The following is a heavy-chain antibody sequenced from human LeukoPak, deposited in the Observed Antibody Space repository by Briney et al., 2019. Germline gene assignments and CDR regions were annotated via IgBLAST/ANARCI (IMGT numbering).Heavy chain of an antibody. CDR2: ISWNSGSI. J-gene: IGHJ4*02. Sequence: GGSLRLSCAASGFTFDDYAMHWVRQAPGKGLEWVSGISWNSGSIGYADSVKGRFTISRDNAKNSLYLQMNSLRAEDTALYYCAKDRDHARNTNVISIAAAVDYWGQGALVIVSS. V-gene: IGHV3-9*01. CDR3: AKDRDHARNTNVISIAAAVDY. CDR1: GFTFDDYA. D-gene: IGHD6-13*01.